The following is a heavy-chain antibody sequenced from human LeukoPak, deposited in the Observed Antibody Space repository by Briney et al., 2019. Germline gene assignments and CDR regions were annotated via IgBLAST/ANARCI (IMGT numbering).Heavy chain of an antibody. CDR2: SSPYNGNT. J-gene: IGHJ4*02. CDR3: ARVGAVAGHRWSDEY. V-gene: IGHV1-18*01. CDR1: GYTFTTYG. D-gene: IGHD6-19*01. Sequence: ASVKVSCKASGYTFTTYGISWVRQAPGQGLEWMGWSSPYNGNTKYAQKLQGRVTMTTDTSTSTAYMELRSLRSDDTAVYYCARVGAVAGHRWSDEYWGEGTLVSVS.